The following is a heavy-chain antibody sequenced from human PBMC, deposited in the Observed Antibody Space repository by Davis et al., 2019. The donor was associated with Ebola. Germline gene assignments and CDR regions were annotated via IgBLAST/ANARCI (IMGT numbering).Heavy chain of an antibody. J-gene: IGHJ6*02. CDR1: GGTFSNYA. CDR2: IIPMSKRT. D-gene: IGHD6-13*01. CDR3: ARYKVEQEVVLLNYNYGMDV. V-gene: IGHV1-69*04. Sequence: SVKVSCKASGGTFSNYAIAWVRQGPGQGLEWMGRIIPMSKRTRYAQNFQGRVTITADTSTSTAYMELSSLRSEDTAVYYCARYKVEQEVVLLNYNYGMDVWGQGTTVSVSS.